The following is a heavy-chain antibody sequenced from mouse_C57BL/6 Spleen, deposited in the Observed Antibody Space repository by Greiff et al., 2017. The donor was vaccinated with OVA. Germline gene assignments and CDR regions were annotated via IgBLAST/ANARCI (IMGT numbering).Heavy chain of an antibody. CDR3: ARKVYYFDY. CDR2: INPSTGGT. V-gene: IGHV1-42*01. J-gene: IGHJ2*01. Sequence: EVQLQQSGPELVKPGASVKISCKAPGYSFTGYYMNWVKQSPEKSLEWIGEINPSTGGTTYNQKFKAKATLTVDKSSSTAYMQLKSLTSEDSAVYYCARKVYYFDYWGQGTTLTVSS. CDR1: GYSFTGYY.